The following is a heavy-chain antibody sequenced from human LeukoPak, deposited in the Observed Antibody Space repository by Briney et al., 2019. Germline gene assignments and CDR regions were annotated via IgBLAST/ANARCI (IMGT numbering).Heavy chain of an antibody. D-gene: IGHD2-2*01. CDR2: ISGSGART. V-gene: IGHV3-23*01. J-gene: IGHJ4*02. CDR3: AKDSRYQLLSPLDY. Sequence: GRSLRLSCAASGFTFDDYAMHWVRQAPGKGLEWVSAISGSGARTYYADSVKGRFTISRDSSKNTLYLQMTSLRADDTAVYYCAKDSRYQLLSPLDYWGQGTLVIVSS. CDR1: GFTFDDYA.